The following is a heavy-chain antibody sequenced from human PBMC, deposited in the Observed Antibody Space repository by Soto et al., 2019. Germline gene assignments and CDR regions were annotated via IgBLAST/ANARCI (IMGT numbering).Heavy chain of an antibody. CDR3: ANLKRYCSGGSCHPLADAIDI. J-gene: IGHJ3*02. V-gene: IGHV3-21*04. Sequence: GGSLRLSCAASGFTFSDYAMNWVRQAPGKGLKWVSSISYTGDFIYYADSVKGRFTISRDNAKNALYLQMTGLRGDDTAVYYCANLKRYCSGGSCHPLADAIDIWGKATMVTLSS. D-gene: IGHD2-15*01. CDR2: ISYTGDFI. CDR1: GFTFSDYA.